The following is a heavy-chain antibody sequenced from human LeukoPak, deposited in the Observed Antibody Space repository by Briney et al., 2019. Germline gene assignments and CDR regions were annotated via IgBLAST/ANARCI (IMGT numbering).Heavy chain of an antibody. V-gene: IGHV4-61*02. Sequence: SETLSLTCTVSGGSISSGSYYWSWIRQPAGKGLEWIGRIYTSGSTNYNPSLKSRVTISVDTSKNQFSLKLSSVTAADTAVYYCARIAAAGSWYYYYMDVWGKGTTVTISS. CDR2: IYTSGST. D-gene: IGHD6-13*01. CDR3: ARIAAAGSWYYYYMDV. CDR1: GGSISSGSYY. J-gene: IGHJ6*03.